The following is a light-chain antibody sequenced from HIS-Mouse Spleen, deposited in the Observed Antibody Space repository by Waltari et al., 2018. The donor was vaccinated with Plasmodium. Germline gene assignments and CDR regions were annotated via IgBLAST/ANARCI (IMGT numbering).Light chain of an antibody. CDR2: AAS. CDR3: QQSYSTPYT. Sequence: DIQMTQSPSSLSASVGDRVTITCRASQSISSYLNWYQQKPGKAPKLLIYAASSLQSGGPSRFRGSGYGTDFTLSISSLQPEDFATYYCQQSYSTPYTFGQGTKLEIK. V-gene: IGKV1-39*01. J-gene: IGKJ2*01. CDR1: QSISSY.